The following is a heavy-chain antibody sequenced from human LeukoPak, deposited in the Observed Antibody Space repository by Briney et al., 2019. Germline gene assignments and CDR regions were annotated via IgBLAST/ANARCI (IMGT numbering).Heavy chain of an antibody. CDR1: GYTFTSYD. CDR3: AIVVVPAAMRWYFDL. J-gene: IGHJ2*01. CDR2: INPNSGGT. V-gene: IGHV1-2*02. D-gene: IGHD2-2*01. Sequence: ASVKVSCKASGYTFTSYDINWVRQATGQGLEWMGWINPNSGGTNYAQKFQGRVTMTRDTSISTAYMELSRLRSDDTAVYYCAIVVVPAAMRWYFDLWGRGTLVTVSS.